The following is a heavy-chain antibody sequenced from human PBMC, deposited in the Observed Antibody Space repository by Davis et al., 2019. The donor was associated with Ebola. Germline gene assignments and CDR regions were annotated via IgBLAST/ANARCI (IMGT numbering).Heavy chain of an antibody. V-gene: IGHV4-34*01. Sequence: MPSETLSLTCALYGGSSPGYYCSWIRQPPGNGLAWIGEINPSGSTNYNPSLKSRVTISVDTSKNQFSLKLSSVTAADTAVYYCARQDRGVVSPWGQGTLVTVSS. D-gene: IGHD3-3*01. CDR2: INPSGST. J-gene: IGHJ5*02. CDR1: GGSSPGYY. CDR3: ARQDRGVVSP.